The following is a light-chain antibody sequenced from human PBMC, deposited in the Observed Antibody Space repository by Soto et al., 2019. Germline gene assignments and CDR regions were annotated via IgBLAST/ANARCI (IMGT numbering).Light chain of an antibody. Sequence: DIQMTQSPSSLSASVGDRVTITCRASQGISNYLAWYQQKPGKAPQLLIYAASTLQSGVPSRFSGSGSGTDFPLTISSLQPEDVATYYCQRHNSAPPVSFGPGTKVDLK. J-gene: IGKJ3*01. CDR1: QGISNY. CDR2: AAS. V-gene: IGKV1-27*01. CDR3: QRHNSAPPVS.